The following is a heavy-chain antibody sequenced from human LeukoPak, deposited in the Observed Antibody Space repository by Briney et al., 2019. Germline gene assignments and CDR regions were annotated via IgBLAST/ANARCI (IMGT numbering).Heavy chain of an antibody. Sequence: GGSLRLSCAASGFTFSSYWMHWVRQAPGKGLVWVSRINSDGSSTSYADSVKGRFTISRDNAKNTLYLQMNSLRAGDTAVYYCAGVLFGSGNWFDPWGQGTLVTVSS. CDR1: GFTFSSYW. D-gene: IGHD3-10*01. CDR3: AGVLFGSGNWFDP. CDR2: INSDGSST. J-gene: IGHJ5*02. V-gene: IGHV3-74*01.